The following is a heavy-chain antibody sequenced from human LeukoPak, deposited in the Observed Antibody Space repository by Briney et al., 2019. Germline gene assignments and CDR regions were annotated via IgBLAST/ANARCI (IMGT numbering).Heavy chain of an antibody. V-gene: IGHV3-48*04. J-gene: IGHJ4*02. Sequence: GGSLRLSCVASGFTFSSYSMNWVRQAPGKGLEWISYISRSSSPIYYADSVKGRFTISRDNAKDSLYLQMNSLRAEDTAVYYCARDRQQWLIRGGDHWGQGTLVTVSS. CDR2: ISRSSSPI. CDR3: ARDRQQWLIRGGDH. D-gene: IGHD6-19*01. CDR1: GFTFSSYS.